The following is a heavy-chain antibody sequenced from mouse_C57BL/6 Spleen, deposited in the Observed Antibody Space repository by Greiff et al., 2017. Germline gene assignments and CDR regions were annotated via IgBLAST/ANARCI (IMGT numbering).Heavy chain of an antibody. V-gene: IGHV3-6*01. CDR2: ISYDGSN. CDR3: AGSYDGYYVGFAY. CDR1: GYSITSGYY. J-gene: IGHJ3*01. Sequence: DVQLQESGPGLVKPSQSLSLTCSVTGYSITSGYYWNWIRQFPGNKLEWMGYISYDGSNNYNPSLKNRISITRDTSKNQFFLKLNSVTTEDTATYYCAGSYDGYYVGFAYWGQGTLVTVSA. D-gene: IGHD2-3*01.